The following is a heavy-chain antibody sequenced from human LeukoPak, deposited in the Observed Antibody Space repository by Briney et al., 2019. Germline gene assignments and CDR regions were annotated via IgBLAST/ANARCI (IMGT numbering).Heavy chain of an antibody. J-gene: IGHJ2*01. Sequence: GGSLRLSCAASGFTFSSYAMSWVRQAPGKGLEWVSAISGSGGSTYYADSVKGRFTISRDNSKNTLYLQMNSLRAEDTAVYYCAKSGLFIAARPGDAPWYFDLWGRGTLVTVSS. CDR2: ISGSGGST. CDR1: GFTFSSYA. CDR3: AKSGLFIAARPGDAPWYFDL. V-gene: IGHV3-23*01. D-gene: IGHD6-6*01.